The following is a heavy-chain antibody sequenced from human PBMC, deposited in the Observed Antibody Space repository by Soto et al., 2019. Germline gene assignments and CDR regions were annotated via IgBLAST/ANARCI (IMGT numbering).Heavy chain of an antibody. Sequence: QVQLVESGGGVVQPGRSLRLSCAASGFTFSSYGMHWVRQAPGKGLEWVAVISYDGSNKYYADSVKGRFTISRDNSKNTLYLQMTSLRAEDTAVYYCAKAPISVGAHPCFDYWGQGTLVTVSS. D-gene: IGHD1-26*01. V-gene: IGHV3-30*18. CDR1: GFTFSSYG. J-gene: IGHJ4*02. CDR3: AKAPISVGAHPCFDY. CDR2: ISYDGSNK.